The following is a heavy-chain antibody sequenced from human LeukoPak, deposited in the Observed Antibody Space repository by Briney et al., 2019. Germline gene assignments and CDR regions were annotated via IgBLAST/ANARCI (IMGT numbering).Heavy chain of an antibody. Sequence: GGSLRLSCAASGFTFSSYAMHWVRQAPGKGLEWVSAISGSGGSTYYADSVKGRFTISRDNSKNTLYLQMNSLRAEDTAVYYCAKDEDYGSGTTPNYFDYWGQGTLVTVSS. J-gene: IGHJ4*02. V-gene: IGHV3-23*01. D-gene: IGHD3-10*01. CDR3: AKDEDYGSGTTPNYFDY. CDR2: ISGSGGST. CDR1: GFTFSSYA.